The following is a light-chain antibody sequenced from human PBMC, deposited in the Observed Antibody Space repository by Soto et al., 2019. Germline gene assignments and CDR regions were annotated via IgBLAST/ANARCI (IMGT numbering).Light chain of an antibody. J-gene: IGLJ1*01. CDR1: SSDVGGYNH. V-gene: IGLV2-14*01. CDR3: SLYTTASTYV. CDR2: GVT. Sequence: QSALTQPASVSGSPGQSITISCTGTSSDVGGYNHVSWYQQYPGKAPKLMIYGVTNRPSGVSNRFSGSKTGNTASLTISGLQAEDEAEYYCSLYTTASTYVFGTGTKLTVL.